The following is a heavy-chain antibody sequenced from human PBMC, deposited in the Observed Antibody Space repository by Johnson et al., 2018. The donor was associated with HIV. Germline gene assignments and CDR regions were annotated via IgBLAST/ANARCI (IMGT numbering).Heavy chain of an antibody. J-gene: IGHJ3*02. Sequence: QVQLVESGGGVVQPGRSLRLSCAASGFTFSSYAMYWVRQAPGKGLEWVAVISYDGSNKYYPDSVRGRFTISRDNSKNTLYLQMNSLRVEDTAVYYCARAWTTTYAFDIWGQGTMVTVSS. CDR1: GFTFSSYA. D-gene: IGHD3/OR15-3a*01. V-gene: IGHV3-30-3*01. CDR3: ARAWTTTYAFDI. CDR2: ISYDGSNK.